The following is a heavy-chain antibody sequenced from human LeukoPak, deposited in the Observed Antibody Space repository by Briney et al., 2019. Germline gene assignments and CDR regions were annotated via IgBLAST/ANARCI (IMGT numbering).Heavy chain of an antibody. V-gene: IGHV4-4*07. J-gene: IGHJ6*03. CDR1: GGSISGYY. D-gene: IGHD6-13*01. CDR3: ARDVEHVGSSLYYYFMDV. CDR2: IYTSGST. Sequence: SETLSLTWTVSGGSISGYYWSWIRQPAGKGLEWIGRIYTSGSTNHNPSLKSRVTISVDKSQNQFSLKLSSVTAADTAVYYCARDVEHVGSSLYYYFMDVWGKGTTVTVSS.